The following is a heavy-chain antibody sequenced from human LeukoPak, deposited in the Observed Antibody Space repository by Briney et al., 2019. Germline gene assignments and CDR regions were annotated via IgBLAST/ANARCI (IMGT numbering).Heavy chain of an antibody. CDR2: VDPKSGGT. CDR1: GFTFTYYY. J-gene: IGHJ4*02. CDR3: TRGRQIGSDTTARDDY. Sequence: ASVKVSCKASGFTFTYYYIHWVRQAPGQGLEWMAWVDPKSGGTDFAQNFQGRVTLTRDTSISTAYMDLNSLTSDDTAVYYCTRGRQIGSDTTARDDYWGQGTLVTVSS. D-gene: IGHD1-14*01. V-gene: IGHV1-2*02.